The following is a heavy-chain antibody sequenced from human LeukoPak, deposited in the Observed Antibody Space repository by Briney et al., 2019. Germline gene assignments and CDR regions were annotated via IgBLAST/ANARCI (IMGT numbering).Heavy chain of an antibody. CDR3: ARISAIYGSGNRSLDY. J-gene: IGHJ4*02. V-gene: IGHV1-69*13. CDR2: IIPIFGTA. CDR1: GGTFSSYA. D-gene: IGHD3-10*01. Sequence: ASVKVSCKASGGTFSSYAISWVRQAPGQGLEWMGGIIPIFGTANYAQKFQGRVTITADESTSTAYMELSRLRSEDTAVYYCARISAIYGSGNRSLDYWGQGTLVTVSS.